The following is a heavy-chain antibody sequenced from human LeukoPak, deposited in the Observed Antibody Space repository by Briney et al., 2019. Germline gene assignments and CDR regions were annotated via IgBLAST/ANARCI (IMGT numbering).Heavy chain of an antibody. CDR1: GYTFTSYD. J-gene: IGHJ6*04. D-gene: IGHD2-21*02. CDR3: ARGGAYCGGDYSPPMDV. V-gene: IGHV1-8*03. CDR2: MNPNSGNT. Sequence: ASVKVSCKASGYTFTSYDINWVRQATGQGLEWMGWMNPNSGNTGYAQKFQGRVTITRNTSISTAYMELSSLRSEDTAVYYCARGGAYCGGDYSPPMDVWGKGTTVTVSS.